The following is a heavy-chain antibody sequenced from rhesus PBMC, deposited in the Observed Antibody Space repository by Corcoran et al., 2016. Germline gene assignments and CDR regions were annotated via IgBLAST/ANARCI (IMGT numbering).Heavy chain of an antibody. V-gene: IGHV4-173*01. CDR3: ARTAGRWVGGRFDV. CDR1: GGSISSNY. J-gene: IGHJ5-1*01. CDR2: ISGSGGST. D-gene: IGHD5-24*01. Sequence: QLQLQESGPGLVKPSETLSLTCAVSGGSISSNYWSWIRPPPGKGLGWIGRISGSGGSTGYNPSLKSQVTITTDTSKNQFSLKLSSVTAADTAVYYCARTAGRWVGGRFDVWGPGVLVTVSS.